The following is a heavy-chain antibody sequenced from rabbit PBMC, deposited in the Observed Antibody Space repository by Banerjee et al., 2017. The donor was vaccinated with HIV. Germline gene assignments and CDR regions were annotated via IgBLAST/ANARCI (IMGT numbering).Heavy chain of an antibody. Sequence: QSLEESGGDLVKPGASLTLTCTASGFSLSNNYVMCWVRQAPGKGLEWIACIYVVSGATYYASWAKGRFTISKTSSTTVTLQMTSLTAADTATYFCAREDYSYDDYSDYNLWGPGTLVTVS. CDR1: GFSLSNNYV. CDR2: IYVVSGAT. J-gene: IGHJ4*01. CDR3: AREDYSYDDYSDYNL. D-gene: IGHD2-1*01. V-gene: IGHV1S40*01.